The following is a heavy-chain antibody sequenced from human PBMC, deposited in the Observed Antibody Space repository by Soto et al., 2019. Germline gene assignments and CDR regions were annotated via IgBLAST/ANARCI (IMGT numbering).Heavy chain of an antibody. Sequence: SIILCISASGCSFRRYSMSWIRQAPGKGLEWVSAISGSGGSTYYADCVKGRFTISRDNSKNTLYLQMNSLRAEDTAVYYCAKDWGYSGYDPDAFDIWGQGTMVTVSS. J-gene: IGHJ3*02. CDR2: ISGSGGST. V-gene: IGHV3-23*01. CDR1: GCSFRRYS. CDR3: AKDWGYSGYDPDAFDI. D-gene: IGHD5-12*01.